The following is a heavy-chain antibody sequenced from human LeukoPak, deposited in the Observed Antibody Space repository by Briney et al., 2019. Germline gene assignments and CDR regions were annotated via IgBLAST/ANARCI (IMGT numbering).Heavy chain of an antibody. Sequence: GGSLRLSCAASGFTFSSYAMSWVRQAPGKGLEWVSAISGSGGSTYYADSVKGRFTISRDNSKNTLYLQMNSLRAEDTAVYYCARGQGNGDYVLDYWGQGTLVTVSS. D-gene: IGHD4-17*01. CDR1: GFTFSSYA. CDR2: ISGSGGST. V-gene: IGHV3-23*01. J-gene: IGHJ4*02. CDR3: ARGQGNGDYVLDY.